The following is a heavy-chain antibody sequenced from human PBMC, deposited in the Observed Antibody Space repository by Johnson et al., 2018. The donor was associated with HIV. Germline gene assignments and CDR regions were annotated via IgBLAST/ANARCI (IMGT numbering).Heavy chain of an antibody. Sequence: QVQLVESGGGVVQPGRSLSLSCAASGFTFSSYGMHWVRQAPGKGLEWVAVIWYDGSNNYYADSVKSLFTISRDNSKNTLYLQMNSLRAEDTAVYYCAKELALYSSGYGGDAFDIWGQGTMVTVSS. J-gene: IGHJ3*02. CDR3: AKELALYSSGYGGDAFDI. CDR2: IWYDGSNN. CDR1: GFTFSSYG. D-gene: IGHD6-19*01. V-gene: IGHV3-33*06.